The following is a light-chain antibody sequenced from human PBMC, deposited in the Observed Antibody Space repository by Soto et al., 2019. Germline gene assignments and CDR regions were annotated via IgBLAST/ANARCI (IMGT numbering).Light chain of an antibody. Sequence: EIVLTQCPGTLSLSPGERATLSCRASQSVSSSYLAWYQQKSGQAPRLLIYGASSRATGIPDRFSGSGSGTDFALTISRLDPADFAVYYCQQYGSSLPLNFGPGTKVDIK. CDR1: QSVSSSY. CDR2: GAS. V-gene: IGKV3-20*01. J-gene: IGKJ3*01. CDR3: QQYGSSLPLN.